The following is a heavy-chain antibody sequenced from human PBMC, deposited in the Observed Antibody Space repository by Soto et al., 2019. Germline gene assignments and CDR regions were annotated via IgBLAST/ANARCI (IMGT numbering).Heavy chain of an antibody. Sequence: SETLSLTCAVYGVSFSGYYWSWIRQPPGKGLEWIGEINHSGSTNYNPSLRSRVTISVDTSKNQFSLKLSSVTAADTAVYYCARTDYYDSSGNFDYWGQGTLVTVSS. J-gene: IGHJ4*02. CDR2: INHSGST. D-gene: IGHD3-22*01. V-gene: IGHV4-34*01. CDR3: ARTDYYDSSGNFDY. CDR1: GVSFSGYY.